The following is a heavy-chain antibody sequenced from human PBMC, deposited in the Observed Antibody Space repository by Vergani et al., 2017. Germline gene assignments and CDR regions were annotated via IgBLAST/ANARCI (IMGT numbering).Heavy chain of an antibody. D-gene: IGHD3-16*01. Sequence: QVQLVESGGGVVQRGGSLRLSCATSGFTLSNYDMQWIRQGPGKGLEFVAFIQFDGSNQYYVDSVKGRFTLSRDFSKKTLYLQMNSLRTDDTATYYCAKHFRGWGIDYWGQGTQVIVSS. J-gene: IGHJ4*02. V-gene: IGHV3-30*02. CDR2: IQFDGSNQ. CDR3: AKHFRGWGIDY. CDR1: GFTLSNYD.